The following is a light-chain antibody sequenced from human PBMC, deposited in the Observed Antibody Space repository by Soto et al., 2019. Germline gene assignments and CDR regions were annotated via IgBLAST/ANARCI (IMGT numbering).Light chain of an antibody. CDR3: QQRSNWPPLFT. Sequence: EIVLTQSPATLSLSPGERATLSCRASQSVSSYLAWYQQRPGQAPRLLIYDASNRATGIPARFSGSGSGTDFSLTISSLEPEDFAVYYCQQRSNWPPLFTVXPGTKVDSK. J-gene: IGKJ3*01. CDR2: DAS. V-gene: IGKV3-11*01. CDR1: QSVSSY.